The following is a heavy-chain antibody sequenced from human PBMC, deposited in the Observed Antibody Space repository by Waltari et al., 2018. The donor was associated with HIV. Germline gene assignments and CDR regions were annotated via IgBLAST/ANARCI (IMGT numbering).Heavy chain of an antibody. CDR1: GGAFSSYA. D-gene: IGHD3-22*01. Sequence: VPLVHSEAGVWKSESSVKISCKALGGAFSSYAVNWVRQVPGQGIEWLGGIIPIFDTTNYAQKRKGRVSITADDKTATVYMELRGLKAEDAGTYYCVRDGGGYYDNSGYFGSFQYWGQGTMVSVAS. CDR3: VRDGGGYYDNSGYFGSFQY. J-gene: IGHJ1*01. CDR2: IIPIFDTT. V-gene: IGHV1-69*01.